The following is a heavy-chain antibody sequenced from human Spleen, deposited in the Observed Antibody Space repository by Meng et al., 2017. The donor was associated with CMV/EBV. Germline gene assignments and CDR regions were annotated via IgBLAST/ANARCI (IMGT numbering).Heavy chain of an antibody. CDR3: ARETGAPAAISPDYYFYYMDV. D-gene: IGHD2-2*02. CDR1: GFSVNSNY. CDR2: IYSDGRT. J-gene: IGHJ6*02. Sequence: GGSLRLSWAASGFSVNSNYMTWVRQAPGKGLEWVSIIYSDGRTYYADSVKSRFTLSRDNSKNALYLQMNSLRAEDTAIYDCARETGAPAAISPDYYFYYMDVWGQGTTVTVSS. V-gene: IGHV3-53*01.